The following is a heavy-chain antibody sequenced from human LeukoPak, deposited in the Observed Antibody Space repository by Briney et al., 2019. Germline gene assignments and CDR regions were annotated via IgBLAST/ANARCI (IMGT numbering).Heavy chain of an antibody. D-gene: IGHD2-2*02. V-gene: IGHV1-8*01. CDR2: MNPNSGNT. CDR1: GYTFTSYD. J-gene: IGHJ5*02. Sequence: ASVKVPCKASGYTFTSYDINWVRQATGQGLEWMGWMNPNSGNTGYAQKFQGRVTMTRNTSISTAYMELSSLRSEDTAVYYCARAGYCSSTSCYTSFWFDPWGQGTLVTVSS. CDR3: ARAGYCSSTSCYTSFWFDP.